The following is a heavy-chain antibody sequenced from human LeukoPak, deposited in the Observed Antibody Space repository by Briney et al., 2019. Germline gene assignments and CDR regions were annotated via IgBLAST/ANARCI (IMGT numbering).Heavy chain of an antibody. CDR3: AKDGYSSGRLNWFDP. CDR1: GFTFSDYV. V-gene: IGHV3-23*01. Sequence: GGSLRLSCAASGFTFSDYVMSWVRQAPGKGLEWVSSISGSDGSTYYADSVRGRLTISRDNSKSALYLQMNSLRAEDTAVYHCAKDGYSSGRLNWFDPWGQGTLVTVSS. J-gene: IGHJ5*02. D-gene: IGHD6-19*01. CDR2: ISGSDGST.